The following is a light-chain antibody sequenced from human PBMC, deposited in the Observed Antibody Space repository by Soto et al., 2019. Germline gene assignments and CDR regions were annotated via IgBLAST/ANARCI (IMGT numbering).Light chain of an antibody. CDR2: DAS. J-gene: IGKJ4*01. Sequence: EIVLTQSQDTLSLSPGERDTLSCRASQSGSGYLGWYQQKPGQAPRLLIYDASNRAYGVPARFRGSGSGTNFTLTIASLEPDDFAVYYCQQRSNWPYLTFGGGNRV. CDR1: QSGSGY. V-gene: IGKV3-11*01. CDR3: QQRSNWPYLT.